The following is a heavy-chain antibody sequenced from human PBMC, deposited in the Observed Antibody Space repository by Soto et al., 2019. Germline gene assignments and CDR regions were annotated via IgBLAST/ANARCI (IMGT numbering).Heavy chain of an antibody. D-gene: IGHD6-19*01. CDR3: AREAQGGAGTFDY. CDR2: INPNSGGT. CDR1: GYTFTGYY. Sequence: GASVKVSCKASGYTFTGYYMHWVLQAPGQGLEWMGWINPNSGGTNYAQKFQGWVTMTRDTSISTAYMELSRLRSDDTAVYYCAREAQGGAGTFDYWGQGTLVTVSS. J-gene: IGHJ4*02. V-gene: IGHV1-2*04.